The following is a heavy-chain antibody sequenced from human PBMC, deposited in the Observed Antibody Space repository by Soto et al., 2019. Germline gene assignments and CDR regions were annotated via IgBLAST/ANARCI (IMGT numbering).Heavy chain of an antibody. Sequence: SETLSLTCTVSGASITCTSYWSWIRQPAGKGLEWIGRFSLSGTTNYNPSLRSRVTMSADVSKDQFSLRLTSVTAADTALYYCXRGMTPPGAPAWYYFDSWGQGTLVTVSS. V-gene: IGHV4-4*07. D-gene: IGHD2-8*02. J-gene: IGHJ4*02. CDR1: GASITCTSY. CDR3: XRGMTPPGAPAWYYFDS. CDR2: FSLSGTT.